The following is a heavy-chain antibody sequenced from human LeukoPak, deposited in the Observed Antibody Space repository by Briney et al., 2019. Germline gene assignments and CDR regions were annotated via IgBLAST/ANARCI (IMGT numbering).Heavy chain of an antibody. D-gene: IGHD5-12*01. Sequence: SETLSLTCTVSGGYISSSSYFWAWIRQPPGKGLECIGSMSYSGSTYYNPSLKSRVTISVDTSKNQFSLKLHSVTAADTGIYYCARHSRSAYTGYENAFDIWGQGTMVTVSS. V-gene: IGHV4-39*01. CDR1: GGYISSSSYF. CDR3: ARHSRSAYTGYENAFDI. CDR2: MSYSGST. J-gene: IGHJ3*02.